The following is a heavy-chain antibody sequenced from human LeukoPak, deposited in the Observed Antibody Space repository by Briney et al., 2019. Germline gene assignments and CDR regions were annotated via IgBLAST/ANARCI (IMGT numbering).Heavy chain of an antibody. CDR2: ISYDGSNK. CDR3: AKDRSSGYYYGEAFDL. V-gene: IGHV3-30*18. J-gene: IGHJ3*01. CDR1: GFTFSSYG. D-gene: IGHD3-22*01. Sequence: GGSLRLSCAASGFTFSSYGMQWVRQAPGKGLEWVAVISYDGSNKYYADSVKGRFTTSRDNSKNTLYLQMNSLRAEDTAVYYCAKDRSSGYYYGEAFDLWGQGTMVTVSS.